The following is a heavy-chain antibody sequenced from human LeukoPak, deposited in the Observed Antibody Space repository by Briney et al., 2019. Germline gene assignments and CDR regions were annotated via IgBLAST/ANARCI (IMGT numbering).Heavy chain of an antibody. CDR2: INPNSGGT. CDR3: ARESYYYGPKTNWFDP. Sequence: ASVKVSCKASGYTFTGYYMHWVRQAPGQGLEWMGWINPNSGGTNYAQKFQGRVTMTRDTSISTAYMELSRLRSDDTAVYYCARESYYYGPKTNWFDPWGQGTLVTVSS. V-gene: IGHV1-2*02. D-gene: IGHD3-10*01. CDR1: GYTFTGYY. J-gene: IGHJ5*02.